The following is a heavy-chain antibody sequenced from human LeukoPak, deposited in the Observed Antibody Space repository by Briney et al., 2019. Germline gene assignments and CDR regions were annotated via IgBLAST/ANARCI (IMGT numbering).Heavy chain of an antibody. J-gene: IGHJ4*02. V-gene: IGHV3-21*01. CDR3: ARAATGYCSGGSCYSFDY. CDR1: GSTFSSYS. Sequence: PGGSLRLSCAASGSTFSSYSMNWVRQAPGKGLEWVSSISSSSSYIYYADSVKGRFTISRDNAKNSLYLQMNSLRAEDTAVYYCARAATGYCSGGSCYSFDYWGQGTLVTVSS. CDR2: ISSSSSYI. D-gene: IGHD2-15*01.